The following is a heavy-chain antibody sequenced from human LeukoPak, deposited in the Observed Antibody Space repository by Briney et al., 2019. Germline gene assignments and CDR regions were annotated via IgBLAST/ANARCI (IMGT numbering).Heavy chain of an antibody. D-gene: IGHD3-22*01. CDR2: ISGDGSST. CDR3: VRHSSGYYLDY. CDR1: GFTFSGYW. J-gene: IGHJ4*02. V-gene: IGHV3-74*03. Sequence: GGSLRLFCGASGFTFSGYWMHWVRQGPGKGRVWVSRISGDGSSTMYADSVKGRLTTSSDNAKNTLYLQMNSLRAEDTAVYYCVRHSSGYYLDYWGQGTLVTVSS.